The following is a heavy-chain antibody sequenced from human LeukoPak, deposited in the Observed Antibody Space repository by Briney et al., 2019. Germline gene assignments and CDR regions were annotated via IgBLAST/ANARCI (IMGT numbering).Heavy chain of an antibody. CDR2: IKQDGSEK. V-gene: IGHV3-7*01. Sequence: GGSLRLSCAASGFTFSSYWMSWVRQAPGKGLEWVANIKQDGSEKYYVDSVKGRFTISRDSAKNSLFLQMNNLRAEDTAVYYCATKQWLNSWGQGTRVIVSS. CDR1: GFTFSSYW. D-gene: IGHD6-19*01. J-gene: IGHJ4*02. CDR3: ATKQWLNS.